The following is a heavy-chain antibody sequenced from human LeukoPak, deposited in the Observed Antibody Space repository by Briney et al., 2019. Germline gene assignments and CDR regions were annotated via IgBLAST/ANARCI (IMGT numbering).Heavy chain of an antibody. D-gene: IGHD3-10*01. CDR1: GFTFSDYY. J-gene: IGHJ4*02. CDR3: ARASYTSGSSYFDY. Sequence: GGSLRLSCAASGFTFSDYYMSWIRQAPGKGLEWLSYISSTTSYTDYADSVKGRFTISRDNAKNSLYLQMNSLRAEDTAVYYCARASYTSGSSYFDYWGQGTQVTVSA. V-gene: IGHV3-11*05. CDR2: ISSTTSYT.